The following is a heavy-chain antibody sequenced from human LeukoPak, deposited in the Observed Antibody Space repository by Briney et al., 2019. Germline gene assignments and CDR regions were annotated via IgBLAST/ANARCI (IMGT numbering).Heavy chain of an antibody. CDR3: ARESGIDYGGDY. D-gene: IGHD4-17*01. J-gene: IGHJ4*02. CDR2: ISSSSSYI. CDR1: GFAFSSYS. Sequence: TGGSLRLSCAASGFAFSSYSMNWVRQAPGKGLEWVSSISSSSSYIYYADSVKGRFTISRDNAKNSLYLQMNSLRAEDTAVYYCARESGIDYGGDYWGQGTLVTVSS. V-gene: IGHV3-21*01.